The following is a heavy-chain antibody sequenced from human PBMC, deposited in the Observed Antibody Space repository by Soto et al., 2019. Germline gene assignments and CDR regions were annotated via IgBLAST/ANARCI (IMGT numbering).Heavy chain of an antibody. CDR1: GFTFSNAW. J-gene: IGHJ6*02. D-gene: IGHD3-10*01. Sequence: SLRLSCAASGFTFSNAWISWVRQAPGKGLEWVGRIKSKTDGGTTDYAAPVKGRFTISRDDSKNTLYLQMNSLKTEDTAVYYCTTSSELYGMDVWGQGTTVTVSS. CDR2: IKSKTDGGTT. V-gene: IGHV3-15*01. CDR3: TTSSELYGMDV.